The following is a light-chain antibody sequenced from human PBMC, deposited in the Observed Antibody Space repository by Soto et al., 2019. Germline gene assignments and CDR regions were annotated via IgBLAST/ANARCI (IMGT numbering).Light chain of an antibody. Sequence: DVPVTQSPSSLSASVGDRVSITCRASQTIRTYLNWYQQKPGKAPKLLVYGASILQSGVPSRFSGSGSGTDFTLTISSLQPEDFATYFCQQSYSTPYTFGQGTRLEIK. V-gene: IGKV1-39*01. CDR1: QTIRTY. CDR3: QQSYSTPYT. CDR2: GAS. J-gene: IGKJ2*01.